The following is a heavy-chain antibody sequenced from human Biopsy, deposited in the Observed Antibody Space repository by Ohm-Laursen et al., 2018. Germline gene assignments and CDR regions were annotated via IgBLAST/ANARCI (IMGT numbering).Heavy chain of an antibody. D-gene: IGHD3-3*01. Sequence: GASVKASCKASGGPSTNYAFRWVRQAPGQGLEGVGRIVPILGHLNYAQRFQGRVSITADKSTSYVYMELSRLTSGDTAVYYCAADADGYYTEFDYWGPGTLVTVSS. CDR3: AADADGYYTEFDY. V-gene: IGHV1-69*04. CDR1: GGPSTNYA. CDR2: IVPILGHL. J-gene: IGHJ4*02.